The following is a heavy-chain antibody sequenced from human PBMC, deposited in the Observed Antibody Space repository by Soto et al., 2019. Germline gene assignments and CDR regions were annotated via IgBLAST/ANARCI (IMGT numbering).Heavy chain of an antibody. Sequence: QVQLVESGGGVVQPGRSLRLSCAASGFTFSSYAMHWVRQAPGKGLEWVAVISYDGSNKYYADSVKGRFTISRDNSKNTLYQQMNSLRAEDTAVYYCARDYTVEGAFDIWGQGTMVTVSS. CDR1: GFTFSSYA. CDR3: ARDYTVEGAFDI. J-gene: IGHJ3*02. V-gene: IGHV3-30-3*01. D-gene: IGHD4-17*01. CDR2: ISYDGSNK.